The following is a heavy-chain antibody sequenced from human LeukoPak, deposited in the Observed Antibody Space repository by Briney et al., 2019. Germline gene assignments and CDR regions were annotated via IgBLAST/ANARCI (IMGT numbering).Heavy chain of an antibody. CDR3: ARDFCSTTSCRFDF. V-gene: IGHV3-48*04. CDR1: GFTFNSYS. J-gene: IGHJ4*02. CDR2: ISSSSSKI. D-gene: IGHD2-2*01. Sequence: GGSLRLSCAASGFTFNSYSMNWVRQAPGKGLEWVSYISSSSSKIYYADSVKGRVTISRDSARNSLYLQMNSLRAEDAAVYYCARDFCSTTSCRFDFWGQGTLVIVSS.